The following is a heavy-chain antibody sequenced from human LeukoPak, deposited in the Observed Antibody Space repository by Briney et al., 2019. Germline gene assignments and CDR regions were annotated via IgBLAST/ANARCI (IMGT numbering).Heavy chain of an antibody. D-gene: IGHD4-17*01. CDR1: GFTFSSYE. Sequence: PGGSLRLSCAASGFTFSSYEMNWVRQAPGKGLEWASYISSSGSTIYYADSVKGRFTISRDNAKNSLYLQMNSLRAEDTAVYYCARAVYGDYPRGYFDYWGQGTLVTVSS. CDR3: ARAVYGDYPRGYFDY. J-gene: IGHJ4*02. V-gene: IGHV3-48*03. CDR2: ISSSGSTI.